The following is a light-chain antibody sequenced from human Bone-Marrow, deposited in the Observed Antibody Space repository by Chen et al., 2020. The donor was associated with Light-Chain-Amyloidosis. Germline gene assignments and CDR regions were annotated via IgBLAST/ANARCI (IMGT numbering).Light chain of an antibody. CDR1: QSVLNSPNNKNY. CDR2: WAS. V-gene: IGKV4-1*01. Sequence: DIVMTQSPASLAVSLGERATINCKSSQSVLNSPNNKNYLAWYQQKPGQPPKLLIYWASTRESGVPDRFSGSGSGTDFTLTISSLQAEDVAVYYCHQYCSTPRTFGQGTKVEIK. CDR3: HQYCSTPRT. J-gene: IGKJ1*01.